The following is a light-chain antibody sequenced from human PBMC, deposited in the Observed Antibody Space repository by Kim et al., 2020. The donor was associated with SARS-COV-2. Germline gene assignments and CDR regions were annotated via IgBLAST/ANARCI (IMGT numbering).Light chain of an antibody. V-gene: IGKV1-5*03. CDR1: QSVGTF. Sequence: DIQMTQSPSTLSASIRDRVTITCRASQSVGTFLAWYQQKPGKAPELLIYWASRLESGVPTRFSGSGSGTDFTLTISSLQPDDFATYYCKQYSSTWTFGQGTKVDIK. CDR2: WAS. CDR3: KQYSSTWT. J-gene: IGKJ1*01.